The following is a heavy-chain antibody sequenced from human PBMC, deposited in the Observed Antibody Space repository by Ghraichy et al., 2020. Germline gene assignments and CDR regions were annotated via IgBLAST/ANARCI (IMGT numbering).Heavy chain of an antibody. D-gene: IGHD5-24*01. V-gene: IGHV3-48*02. CDR2: ISDSGTTI. CDR1: GFTFSSYS. Sequence: GGSLRLSCAGSGFTFSSYSMNWVRQAPGKGLEWVSYISDSGTTIYYADSVQGRFTISRDNAKNSLYLQMNSLRDEDTAVYYCARGESGRGWLTDNWGQGTLVTVSS. CDR3: ARGESGRGWLTDN. J-gene: IGHJ4*02.